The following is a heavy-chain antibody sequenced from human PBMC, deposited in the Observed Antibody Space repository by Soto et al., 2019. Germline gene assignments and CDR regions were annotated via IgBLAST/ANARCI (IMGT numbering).Heavy chain of an antibody. CDR3: AKGPYSGYEHNWFDP. D-gene: IGHD5-12*01. Sequence: GCLKRFCSGPGFPFRRYEMTWVPQAPGKGLEWVSAISGSGGSTYYSDSVKGRFTISRDNSKNTLYLQMNSLRAEDTAVYYCAKGPYSGYEHNWFDPWGQGTMVTVSS. CDR1: GFPFRRYE. CDR2: ISGSGGST. V-gene: IGHV3-23*01. J-gene: IGHJ5*02.